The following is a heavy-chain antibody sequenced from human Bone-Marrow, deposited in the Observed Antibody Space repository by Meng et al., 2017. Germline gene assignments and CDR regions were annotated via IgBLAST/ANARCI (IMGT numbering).Heavy chain of an antibody. J-gene: IGHJ5*02. CDR3: ARGGDYGDSRVVNWFDP. D-gene: IGHD4-17*01. Sequence: ASVKVSCKASGYTFTSYYMHWVRQAPGQGLEWMGIINPSGGSTSYAQKFQGRVTMTRDTSTSTVYMELNSLRSEDTAVYYCARGGDYGDSRVVNWFDPWGQGTLVTVSS. CDR2: INPSGGST. CDR1: GYTFTSYY. V-gene: IGHV1-46*01.